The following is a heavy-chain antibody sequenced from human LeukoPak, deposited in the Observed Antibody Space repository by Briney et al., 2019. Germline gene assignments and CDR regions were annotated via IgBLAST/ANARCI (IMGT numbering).Heavy chain of an antibody. CDR3: ARPLGALVSTGFDP. D-gene: IGHD1-26*01. V-gene: IGHV4-38-2*02. Sequence: PSETLSLTCTVSGYSISSGYYWGWIRQPPGKGLEWIGSIYHSGSTYYNPSLKSRVTISVGTSKNQFSLKLSSVTAADTAVYYCARPLGALVSTGFDPWGQGTLVTVSS. J-gene: IGHJ5*02. CDR1: GYSISSGYY. CDR2: IYHSGST.